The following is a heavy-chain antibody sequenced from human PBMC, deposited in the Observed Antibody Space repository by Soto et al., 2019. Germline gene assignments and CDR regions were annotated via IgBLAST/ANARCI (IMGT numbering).Heavy chain of an antibody. CDR3: ARRGIVATIGLAFDI. J-gene: IGHJ3*02. Sequence: SETLSLTCTVSGGSISSSSYYWGWIRQPPGKGLEWIGSIYYSGSTYYNPSLKSRVTISVDTSKNQFSLKLSSVTAADTAVYYCARRGIVATIGLAFDIRGQGTLVTVSS. CDR2: IYYSGST. D-gene: IGHD5-12*01. V-gene: IGHV4-39*01. CDR1: GGSISSSSYY.